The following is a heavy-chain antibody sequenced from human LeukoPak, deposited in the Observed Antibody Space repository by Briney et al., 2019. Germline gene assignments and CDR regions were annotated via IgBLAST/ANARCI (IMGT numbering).Heavy chain of an antibody. CDR1: GGSISSGGYY. CDR3: ASSLIWFGELFPSGMDV. J-gene: IGHJ6*04. V-gene: IGHV4-31*03. CDR2: IYYSGST. Sequence: SQILSLTCTVSGGSISSGGYYWSWIRQHPGKGLEWIGYIYYSGSTYYNPSLKSRVTISVDTSKNQFSLKLSSVTAADTAVYYCASSLIWFGELFPSGMDVWGKGTTVTVSS. D-gene: IGHD3-10*01.